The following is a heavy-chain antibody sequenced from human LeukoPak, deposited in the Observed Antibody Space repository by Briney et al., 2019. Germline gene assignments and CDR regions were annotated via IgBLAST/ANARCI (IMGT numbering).Heavy chain of an antibody. V-gene: IGHV1-8*01. Sequence: ASVKVSCKASGYTFTSYDVNWVRQATGQRLEWMGWMSPDSGNTGYAQKFQGRVTMTRDTSISTAYLDLSSLTSGDTAVYYCARVSMRVRGARRFDPWGQGTLVTVSS. CDR2: MSPDSGNT. J-gene: IGHJ5*02. CDR1: GYTFTSYD. D-gene: IGHD3-10*01. CDR3: ARVSMRVRGARRFDP.